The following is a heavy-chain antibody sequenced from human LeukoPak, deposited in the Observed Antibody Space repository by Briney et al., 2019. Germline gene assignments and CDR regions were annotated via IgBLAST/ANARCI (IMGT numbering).Heavy chain of an antibody. J-gene: IGHJ3*02. V-gene: IGHV4-59*12. CDR2: IYYSGST. CDR3: AREEVPHGFDI. CDR1: GGSISGYY. Sequence: SETLSLTCTVSGGSISGYYWSWIRQPPGKGLEWIGYIYYSGSTNYNPSLKSRLTISIDTSENQFSLKLSSVTAADTAVYYCAREEVPHGFDIWGQGTMVTVSS.